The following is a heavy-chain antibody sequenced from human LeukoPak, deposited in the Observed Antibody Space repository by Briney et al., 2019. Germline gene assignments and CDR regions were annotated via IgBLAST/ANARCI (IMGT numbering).Heavy chain of an antibody. CDR1: GFTFSGYG. V-gene: IGHV3-30*03. Sequence: PGRSLRLSCAASGFTFSGYGMHWVRQAPGKGLEWVAVTSFDGSNKYYADSAQGRFTISRDNSKNTLYLQMNSLRAEDAAVYYCATERGVGAPNWFDPWGQGTLVTVSS. J-gene: IGHJ5*02. CDR2: TSFDGSNK. D-gene: IGHD1-26*01. CDR3: ATERGVGAPNWFDP.